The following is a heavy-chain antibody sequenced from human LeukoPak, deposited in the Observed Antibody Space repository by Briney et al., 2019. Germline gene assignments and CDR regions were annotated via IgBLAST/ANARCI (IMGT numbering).Heavy chain of an antibody. D-gene: IGHD4-23*01. CDR2: INPNSGGT. J-gene: IGHJ4*02. CDR1: GYTFTGYY. V-gene: IGHV1-2*02. Sequence: GESLKISCKGSGYTFTGYYMHWVRQAPGQGLEWMGWINPNSGGTNYAQKFQGRVTMTRDTSISTAYMELSRLRSDDTAVYYCASGYGGKGSYWGQGTLVTVSS. CDR3: ASGYGGKGSY.